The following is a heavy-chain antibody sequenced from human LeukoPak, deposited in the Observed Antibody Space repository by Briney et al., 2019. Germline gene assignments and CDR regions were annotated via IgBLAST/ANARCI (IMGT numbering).Heavy chain of an antibody. J-gene: IGHJ4*02. V-gene: IGHV1-18*01. CDR1: GYTFTTYA. CDR3: ARDISYYDILTSYYTLGYFDY. D-gene: IGHD3-9*01. CDR2: ITAYNGHT. Sequence: ASVKVSCKASGYTFTTYAIAWVRQAAGQGLEWMGWITAYNGHTNYAQNLQGRVTMTTDTSTNTAYMELRSLRPDDTAVYYCARDISYYDILTSYYTLGYFDYWGQGTLVTVSS.